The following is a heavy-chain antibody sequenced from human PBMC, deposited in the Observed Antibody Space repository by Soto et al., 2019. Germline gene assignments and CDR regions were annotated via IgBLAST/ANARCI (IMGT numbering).Heavy chain of an antibody. CDR1: GFTFSSYW. V-gene: IGHV3-74*01. CDR2: INTDGSIT. Sequence: GGSLRLSCAASGFTFSSYWMHWVRQAPGKGLVWVSRINTDGSITNYADSVKGRFTISRDNAKNTLYLQMNSLRAEDTAFYYCIRGDYDPRAGDYFDYWGQGTLVTVSS. J-gene: IGHJ4*02. D-gene: IGHD3-3*01. CDR3: IRGDYDPRAGDYFDY.